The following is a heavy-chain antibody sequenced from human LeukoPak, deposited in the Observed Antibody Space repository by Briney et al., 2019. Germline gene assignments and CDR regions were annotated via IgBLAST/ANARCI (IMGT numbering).Heavy chain of an antibody. J-gene: IGHJ4*02. CDR3: ASGYYDGSGSIDY. Sequence: HPGGSLRLSCAASGFTFSSYTMNWVRQAPGKGLEWLSYISSSSSTIYYADAVKGRFTISRDNAKNSLFLQMNSLRAEDTAVYYCASGYYDGSGSIDYWGQGTLVTVSS. CDR1: GFTFSSYT. D-gene: IGHD3-22*01. CDR2: ISSSSSTI. V-gene: IGHV3-48*01.